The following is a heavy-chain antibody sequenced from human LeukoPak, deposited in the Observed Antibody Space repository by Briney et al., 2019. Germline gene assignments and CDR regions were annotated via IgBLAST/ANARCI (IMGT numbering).Heavy chain of an antibody. CDR1: GYIFPSYW. Sequence: GESLKISCKGSGYIFPSYWIVWVRQMPGKGLEWLGSIYPSDSDTRYSPSFRGQVTISADKSVSTAYLQWSSLKASDTAMYYCARRDGYCSSTSCYADYYYGMDVWGQGTTVTVSS. CDR3: ARRDGYCSSTSCYADYYYGMDV. CDR2: IYPSDSDT. V-gene: IGHV5-51*01. J-gene: IGHJ6*02. D-gene: IGHD2-2*01.